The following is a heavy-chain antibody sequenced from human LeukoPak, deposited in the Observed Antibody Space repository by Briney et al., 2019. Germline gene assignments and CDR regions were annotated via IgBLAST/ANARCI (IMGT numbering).Heavy chain of an antibody. V-gene: IGHV1-18*01. CDR2: ISAYNGNT. D-gene: IGHD2-21*02. Sequence: ASVKVSCXVSGYTFTSYGINWVRQAPGQGLEWMGWISAYNGNTNYAQKLQGRVTMTTDTSTSTAYMELRSLRSDDTAVYYCARRQGGGDRSWFDPWGQGTLVTVSS. CDR3: ARRQGGGDRSWFDP. J-gene: IGHJ5*02. CDR1: GYTFTSYG.